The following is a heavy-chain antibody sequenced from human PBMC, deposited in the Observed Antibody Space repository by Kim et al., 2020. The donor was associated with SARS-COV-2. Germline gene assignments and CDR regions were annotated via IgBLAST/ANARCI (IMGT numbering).Heavy chain of an antibody. CDR1: GFTFSNYA. V-gene: IGHV3-23*01. CDR2: ISATSDIT. Sequence: GGSLRLSCAASGFTFSNYAMSWVRQAPGKGLEWVSAISATSDITYYADSVRGRFTISRDNSKNTLYLQVVSLRAEDTALYYCASPSYSSGWYLVNWGQGTLVTVSS. J-gene: IGHJ4*02. CDR3: ASPSYSSGWYLVN. D-gene: IGHD6-19*01.